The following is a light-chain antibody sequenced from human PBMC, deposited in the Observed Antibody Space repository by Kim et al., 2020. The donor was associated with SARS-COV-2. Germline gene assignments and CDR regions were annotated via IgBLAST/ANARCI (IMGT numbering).Light chain of an antibody. CDR1: AEAVTSAYY. J-gene: IGLJ1*01. Sequence: PGGTVTLTCASCAEAVTSAYYPNWFQQKPGQAPSALIYATSNRHSWTPVRFSCSLLGDKAALTLSAVQPEDEAEYYCMIFFGGVYVFGTGTKVTVL. V-gene: IGLV7-43*01. CDR2: ATS. CDR3: MIFFGGVYV.